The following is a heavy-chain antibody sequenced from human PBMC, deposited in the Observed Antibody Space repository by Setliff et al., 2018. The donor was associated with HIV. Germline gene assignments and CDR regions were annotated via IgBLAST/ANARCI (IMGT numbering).Heavy chain of an antibody. V-gene: IGHV1-18*01. Sequence: ASVKVSCKASGYTFTSYGISWVRQAPGQGLEWMGWISAYNGNTNYAQKLQGRVTMTTDTSTSTAYMELRSLRSDDTAVYYCTTGRHYYDSSDYPADPFDVWGQGTLVTVSS. CDR3: TTGRHYYDSSDYPADPFDV. J-gene: IGHJ3*01. CDR1: GYTFTSYG. D-gene: IGHD3-22*01. CDR2: ISAYNGNT.